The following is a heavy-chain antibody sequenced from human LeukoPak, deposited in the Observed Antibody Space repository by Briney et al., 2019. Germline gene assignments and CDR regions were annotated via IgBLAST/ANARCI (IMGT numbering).Heavy chain of an antibody. J-gene: IGHJ4*02. Sequence: SETLSLTCAVYGGSFSGYYWSWIRQPPGKGLEWIGEINHSGSTNYNPSLKSRVTISVDTSQNQFSLKLSSVTAADTAVYYCARRLGVDYGDYYFDYWGQGTLVTVSS. CDR3: ARRLGVDYGDYYFDY. D-gene: IGHD4-17*01. CDR1: GGSFSGYY. CDR2: INHSGST. V-gene: IGHV4-34*01.